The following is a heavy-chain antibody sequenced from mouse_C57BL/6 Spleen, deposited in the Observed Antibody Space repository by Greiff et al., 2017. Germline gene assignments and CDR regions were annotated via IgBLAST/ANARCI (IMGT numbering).Heavy chain of an antibody. J-gene: IGHJ2*01. Sequence: VQLQQPGAELVRPGSSVKLSCKASGYTFTSYWMHWMKQSPIQSLEWIGNIDPSDSETNYNQKFKDKATLTVDKSSSTAYMQLSRLTSDDSAVYYCARRGITSVPLDYWGQGTTLTVSS. V-gene: IGHV1-52*01. CDR3: ARRGITSVPLDY. D-gene: IGHD1-1*01. CDR1: GYTFTSYW. CDR2: IDPSDSET.